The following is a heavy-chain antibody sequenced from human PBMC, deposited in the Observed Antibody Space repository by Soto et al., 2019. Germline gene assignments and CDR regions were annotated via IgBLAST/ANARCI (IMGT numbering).Heavy chain of an antibody. CDR1: GGSVSSGSYY. Sequence: SETRSLTCTVSGGSVSSGSYYWSWIRQPPGKGLEWIGYIYYSGSTNYNPSLKSRVTISVDTSKNRFSLKLSSVTAADTAVYYCARCSSGWSREDYWGQGTLVTVS. CDR3: ARCSSGWSREDY. V-gene: IGHV4-61*01. D-gene: IGHD6-19*01. J-gene: IGHJ4*02. CDR2: IYYSGST.